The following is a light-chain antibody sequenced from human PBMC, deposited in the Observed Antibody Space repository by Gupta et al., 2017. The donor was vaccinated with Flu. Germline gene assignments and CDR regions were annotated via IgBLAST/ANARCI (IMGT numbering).Light chain of an antibody. V-gene: IGKV1-27*01. J-gene: IGKJ2*03. CDR2: AAS. Sequence: DIQMTQSPSYLSASVGDRVTITCRASQGISNYLAWYQQKPGKVPKILIYAASTLQSVVPSRFSGSGSGTDFTLTISSLQPEDVVTYYWKIYNSATRSFGQGTKLETK. CDR3: KIYNSATRS. CDR1: QGISNY.